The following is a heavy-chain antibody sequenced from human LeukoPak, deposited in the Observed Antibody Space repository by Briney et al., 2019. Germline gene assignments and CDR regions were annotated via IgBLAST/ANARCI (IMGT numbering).Heavy chain of an antibody. J-gene: IGHJ5*02. CDR2: ISAYNGNT. CDR3: ARDPFVVVPAAIIDWFAP. D-gene: IGHD2-2*01. Sequence: ASVKVSCKASGYTFTSYGISWVRQAPGQGLEWMGWISAYNGNTNYAQKLQGRVTVTTDTSTSTAYMELRSLRSDDTAVYYCARDPFVVVPAAIIDWFAPWGQGTLVTVSS. V-gene: IGHV1-18*01. CDR1: GYTFTSYG.